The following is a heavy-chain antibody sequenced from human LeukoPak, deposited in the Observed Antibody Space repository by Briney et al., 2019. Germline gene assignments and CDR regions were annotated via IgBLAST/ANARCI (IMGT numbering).Heavy chain of an antibody. CDR3: ARDQEGFDY. CDR1: GYTFTDYA. Sequence: GASVKVSCKASGYTFTDYAMNWVRQAPGQGLEWMGMIYPRDGSTSYAQKFQGRVTVTRDTSTSTVHMELSGLRSEDTAVYYCARDQEGFDYWGQGTLVTVSS. CDR2: IYPRDGST. J-gene: IGHJ4*02. V-gene: IGHV1-46*01.